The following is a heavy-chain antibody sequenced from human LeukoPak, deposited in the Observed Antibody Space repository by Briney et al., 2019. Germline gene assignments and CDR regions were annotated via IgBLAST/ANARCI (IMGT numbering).Heavy chain of an antibody. Sequence: ASVKVSCKASGYTFTGYYMHWVRQAPGQGLEWMGWINPNSGGTNYAQKFQGRVTMTRDTSISTAYMELSRLRSDDTAVYYCARSSPPRDHPLDYDSTLYYDYWGQGTLVTVSS. CDR1: GYTFTGYY. CDR2: INPNSGGT. V-gene: IGHV1-2*02. CDR3: ARSSPPRDHPLDYDSTLYYDY. D-gene: IGHD3-22*01. J-gene: IGHJ4*02.